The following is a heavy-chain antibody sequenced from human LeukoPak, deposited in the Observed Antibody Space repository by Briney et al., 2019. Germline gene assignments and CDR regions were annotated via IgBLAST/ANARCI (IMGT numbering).Heavy chain of an antibody. CDR3: ARGQGFWIFGVVLYGMDV. CDR2: INHSGST. Sequence: SETLSLTCAVYGGSFSGYYWSWIRQPPGKGLEWIGEINHSGSTNYNPSLKSRVTISVDTSKNQFSLKLSSVTAADAAVYYCARGQGFWIFGVVLYGMDVWGQGTTVTVSS. D-gene: IGHD3-3*01. CDR1: GGSFSGYY. J-gene: IGHJ6*02. V-gene: IGHV4-34*01.